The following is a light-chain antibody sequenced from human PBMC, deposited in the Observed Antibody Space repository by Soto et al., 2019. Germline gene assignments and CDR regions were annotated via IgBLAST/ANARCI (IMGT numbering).Light chain of an antibody. J-gene: IGKJ1*01. CDR1: QSVSNN. Sequence: IMMTQSPATLSVKQGERATLSCRASQSVSNNLAWYQQKPGQAPRLLIYGASTRATGIPARFSGSGSGTEFTLTISSLQSEDFAVYYCQQYNNWPRTFGQGTIVDVK. CDR2: GAS. V-gene: IGKV3-15*01. CDR3: QQYNNWPRT.